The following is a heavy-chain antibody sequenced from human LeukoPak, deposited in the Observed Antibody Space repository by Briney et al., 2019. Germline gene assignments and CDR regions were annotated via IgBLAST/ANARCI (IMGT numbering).Heavy chain of an antibody. CDR3: ARGGPEWPLDY. J-gene: IGHJ4*02. CDR2: IWYDGSNK. V-gene: IGHV3-33*01. D-gene: IGHD3-16*01. Sequence: GGSLRLSCAASGFSSSSYGMLWVRQAPGKGLEWVAVIWYDGSNKYYADSVKGRFTISRDNSNNTLYLQMNSLRVEDTAVYYCARGGPEWPLDYWGQGTLVTVSS. CDR1: GFSSSSYG.